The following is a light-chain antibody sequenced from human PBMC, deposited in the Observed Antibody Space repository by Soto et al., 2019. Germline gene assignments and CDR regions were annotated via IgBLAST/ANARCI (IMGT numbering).Light chain of an antibody. J-gene: IGKJ4*01. CDR1: QSISSY. CDR3: QQGYSTPT. V-gene: IGKV1-39*01. CDR2: AAS. Sequence: DIQMTQSPSSLSASVGDRVTITCRASQSISSYLNWYQQKPGKAPELLISAASSLQSGVPSRFSGSGSGTDFTLTISSLQPEDFASYYCQQGYSTPTFGGGTKVEIK.